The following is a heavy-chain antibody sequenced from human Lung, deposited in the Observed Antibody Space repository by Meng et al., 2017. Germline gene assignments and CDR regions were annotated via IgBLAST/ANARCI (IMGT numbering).Heavy chain of an antibody. CDR2: INHSGST. Sequence: QGNLRAAGTRLFKPSETLSLTCVVSGGSFSDYYWSGIRQPPGKGLEWIGEINHSGSTNYNPSLESRATISVYTSRNNLSLKLSSVTAADSAVYYCARGPTTMAHDFDYWGQGTLVTVSS. V-gene: IGHV4-34*01. CDR1: GGSFSDYY. J-gene: IGHJ4*02. CDR3: ARGPTTMAHDFDY. D-gene: IGHD4-11*01.